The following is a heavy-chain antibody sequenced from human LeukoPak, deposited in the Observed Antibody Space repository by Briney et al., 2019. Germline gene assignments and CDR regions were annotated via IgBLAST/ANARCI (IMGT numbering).Heavy chain of an antibody. CDR3: ARVMYYYDSSGYHSSDYFDY. CDR1: GYTFTSYD. CDR2: MNPNSGNT. Sequence: ASVKVSCKASGYTFTSYDVNWVRQATGQGLEWMGWMNPNSGNTGYAQKFQGRVTMTRNTSISTAYMELSSLRSEDTAVYYCARVMYYYDSSGYHSSDYFDYWGQGTLVTVSS. D-gene: IGHD3-22*01. V-gene: IGHV1-8*01. J-gene: IGHJ4*02.